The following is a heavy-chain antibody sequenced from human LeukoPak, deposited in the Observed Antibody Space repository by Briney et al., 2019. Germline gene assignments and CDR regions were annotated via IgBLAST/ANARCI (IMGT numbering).Heavy chain of an antibody. V-gene: IGHV3-30*03. CDR1: GFTFSSYG. J-gene: IGHJ4*02. CDR2: ISYDGSNK. D-gene: IGHD6-13*01. CDR3: ASLPFRIAAAGTRVANDY. Sequence: GRSLRLSCAASGFTFSSYGMHWVCQAPGKGLEWVAVISYDGSNKYYADSVKGRFTISRDNSKNTLYLQMNSLRAEDTAVYYRASLPFRIAAAGTRVANDYWGQGTLVTVSS.